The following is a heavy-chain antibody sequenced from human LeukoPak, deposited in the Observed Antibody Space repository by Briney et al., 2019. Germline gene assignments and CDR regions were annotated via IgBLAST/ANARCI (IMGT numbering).Heavy chain of an antibody. CDR3: AKVIPYWYFDL. Sequence: QPGGSLRLSCAASGFTFSGYWMTWVRQAPGKGLEWVAKIKQDGSEKYYVDSVKGRFTISRDNSKNTLYLQMNSLRAEDTAVYYCAKVIPYWYFDLWGRGTLVTVSS. J-gene: IGHJ2*01. CDR1: GFTFSGYW. CDR2: IKQDGSEK. V-gene: IGHV3-7*05.